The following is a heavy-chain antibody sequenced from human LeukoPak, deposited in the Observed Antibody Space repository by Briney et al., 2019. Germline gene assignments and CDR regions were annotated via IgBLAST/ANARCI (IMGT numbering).Heavy chain of an antibody. Sequence: GGSLRLSCAASGFSFSTYWMSWVRQTPGKGLEFVANIDQGGSVRNYMDSLKGRCTIPRDNAKKSLYLEINSLRADDTAVYYCARDPESSSFDLWGRGALVTVSS. CDR3: ARDPESSSFDL. V-gene: IGHV3-7*01. CDR1: GFSFSTYW. CDR2: IDQGGSVR. D-gene: IGHD6-13*01. J-gene: IGHJ4*02.